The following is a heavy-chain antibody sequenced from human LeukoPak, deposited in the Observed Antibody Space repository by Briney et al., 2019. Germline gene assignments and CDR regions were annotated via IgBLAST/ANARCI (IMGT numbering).Heavy chain of an antibody. Sequence: GGSLRLSCAASGFTFSSYAMSWVRQAPGKGLEWVSGLTGGGGGTSYADSVKGRFTISRDNSKNTLYLQMNSLRAEDTAVYYCAKDKGAVTGTFDYWGQGTLVTASS. CDR2: LTGGGGGT. V-gene: IGHV3-23*01. D-gene: IGHD2-21*02. CDR1: GFTFSSYA. CDR3: AKDKGAVTGTFDY. J-gene: IGHJ4*02.